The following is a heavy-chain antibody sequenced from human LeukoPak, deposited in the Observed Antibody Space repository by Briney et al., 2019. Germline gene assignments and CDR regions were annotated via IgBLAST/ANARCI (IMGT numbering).Heavy chain of an antibody. J-gene: IGHJ3*02. V-gene: IGHV4-59*01. CDR2: IYYSGTT. CDR3: ARPRGTEAYAFDI. CDR1: GGSFSSYC. Sequence: SETLSLTCAASGGSFSSYCWSWVRQAPGKGLEWVGYIYYSGTTSYNPSLKSRVTISVDTSKNQFSLRLRSVTAADTAVYYCARPRGTEAYAFDIWGQGTMVTVSS.